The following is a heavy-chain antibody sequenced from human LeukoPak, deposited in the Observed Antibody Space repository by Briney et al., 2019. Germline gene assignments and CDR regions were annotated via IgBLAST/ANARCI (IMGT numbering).Heavy chain of an antibody. CDR2: IYYSKNT. V-gene: IGHV4-39*01. Sequence: PSETLSLTCSVSGGSISSNGYYWGWIRQPPGKGLEWIGSIYYSKNTYYNPSLKSRVTISADTSKNQFSLTLGSVSATDTAVYYCVSPRGFSYGYLDYWGQGTLVTVSS. CDR1: GGSISSNGYY. CDR3: VSPRGFSYGYLDY. J-gene: IGHJ4*02. D-gene: IGHD5-18*01.